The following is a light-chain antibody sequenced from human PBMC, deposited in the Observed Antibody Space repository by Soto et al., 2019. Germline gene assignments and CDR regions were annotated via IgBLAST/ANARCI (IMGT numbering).Light chain of an antibody. CDR2: GAS. J-gene: IGKJ4*01. Sequence: DIQMTQSPSSLSASVGDRVTLTCRASQSISIYLNWYEQKPGKAPNLLIYGASNLQSGVPSRFSGGGSGSPFTFTIGGLPPEDFGTYYCQQSYTSPVTFGGGAMVYIK. CDR1: QSISIY. CDR3: QQSYTSPVT. V-gene: IGKV1-39*01.